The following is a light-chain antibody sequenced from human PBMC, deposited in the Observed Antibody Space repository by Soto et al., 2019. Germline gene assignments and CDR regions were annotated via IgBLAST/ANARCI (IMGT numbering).Light chain of an antibody. V-gene: IGLV1-40*01. CDR2: GNS. CDR3: PSYDSSPGGHVV. Sequence: QSVLTQPPSVSGAPGQRVTISCTGSSSNIGAGYDVHWYQQLPGTAPKLLIYGNSNRPSGVPDRFSGSKSGTSASLAITGLQAGDEADYYCPSYDSSPGGHVVFGGGTQLTVL. CDR1: SSNIGAGYD. J-gene: IGLJ2*01.